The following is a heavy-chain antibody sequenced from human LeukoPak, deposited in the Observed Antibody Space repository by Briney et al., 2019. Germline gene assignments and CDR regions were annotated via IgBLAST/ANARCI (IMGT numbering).Heavy chain of an antibody. CDR2: ISYDGSNK. Sequence: GGSLRLSCSASGFTFSSYGMHWVRQAPGKGLEWVAVISYDGSNKYYADSVKGRFTISRDNSKNTLYLQMNSLRAEDTAVYYCAKDRGSSEHFDYWGQGTLVTVSS. V-gene: IGHV3-30*18. CDR3: AKDRGSSEHFDY. D-gene: IGHD1-26*01. CDR1: GFTFSSYG. J-gene: IGHJ4*02.